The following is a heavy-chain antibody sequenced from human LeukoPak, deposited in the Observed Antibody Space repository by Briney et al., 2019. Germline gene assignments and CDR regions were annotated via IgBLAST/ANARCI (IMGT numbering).Heavy chain of an antibody. CDR3: AKKDRDSNKWRFGHFQH. D-gene: IGHD2-15*01. CDR2: ISSSGGNT. J-gene: IGHJ1*01. Sequence: GGSLRLSCAASGVTFSSYAMSWVRQAPGKGLEWVSAISSSGGNTDYADSVRGRFTISRDNSKNTLYLQMNSLRAEDTAVHYCAKKDRDSNKWRFGHFQHWGQGTLVTVSS. V-gene: IGHV3-23*01. CDR1: GVTFSSYA.